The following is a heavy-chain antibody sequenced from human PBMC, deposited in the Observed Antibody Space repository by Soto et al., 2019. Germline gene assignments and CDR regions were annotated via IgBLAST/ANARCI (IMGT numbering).Heavy chain of an antibody. CDR3: ARGNSYAFDD. D-gene: IGHD5-18*01. Sequence: SETLSLTCAVSGASISTGGYSWNWIRQAPGKGLEWVGYIYQTGGTSYNPSLMGRVSIFLDGSKNQFSLNVTTVTAADTAVYYCARGNSYAFDDWGQGALVTVSS. J-gene: IGHJ5*02. CDR2: IYQTGGT. CDR1: GASISTGGYS. V-gene: IGHV4-30-2*01.